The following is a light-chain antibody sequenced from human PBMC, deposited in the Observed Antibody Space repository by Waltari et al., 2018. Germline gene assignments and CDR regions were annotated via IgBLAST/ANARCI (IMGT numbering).Light chain of an antibody. V-gene: IGKV1-39*01. CDR3: QQTYSTPPT. J-gene: IGKJ4*01. Sequence: DIQLTQSPSSLSASVGARVTITCRASQSISNYLNWYQQKPGKAPKPLIYAASSLQSWVPSRFSGSGSGTDVTLTISSLQPEDFATYYCQQTYSTPPTFGGGTKVEIK. CDR2: AAS. CDR1: QSISNY.